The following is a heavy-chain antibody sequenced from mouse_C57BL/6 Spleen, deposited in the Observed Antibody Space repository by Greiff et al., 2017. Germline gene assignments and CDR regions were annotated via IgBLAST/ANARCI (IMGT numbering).Heavy chain of an antibody. V-gene: IGHV1-52*01. J-gene: IGHJ1*03. D-gene: IGHD2-1*01. CDR3: ARGEDYGNRWYFDG. CDR2: IDPSDSET. Sequence: QVQLQQPGAELVRPGSSVKLSCKASGYTFTSYWMHWVKQRPIQGLEWIGNIDPSDSETHYNQKFKDKATLAVDKSSSTAYMQLSSLTSEDSAVYYCARGEDYGNRWYFDGWGTGTTVTVSS. CDR1: GYTFTSYW.